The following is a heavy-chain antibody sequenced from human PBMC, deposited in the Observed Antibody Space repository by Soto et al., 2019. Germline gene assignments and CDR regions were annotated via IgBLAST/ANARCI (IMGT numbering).Heavy chain of an antibody. J-gene: IGHJ4*02. D-gene: IGHD2-15*01. CDR1: GGTFSSYT. Sequence: ASVKVSCKASGGTFSSYTISWVRQAPGQGLEWMGRIIPILGIANYAQKFQGRVTITADKSTSTAYMELSSLRSEDTAVYYCGHCSRGSCYRLGNWGQGTLVTVSS. CDR3: GHCSRGSCYRLGN. CDR2: IIPILGIA. V-gene: IGHV1-69*02.